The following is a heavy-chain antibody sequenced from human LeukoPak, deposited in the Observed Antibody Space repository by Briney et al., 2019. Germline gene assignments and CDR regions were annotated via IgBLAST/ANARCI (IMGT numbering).Heavy chain of an antibody. V-gene: IGHV1-18*01. D-gene: IGHD1-20*01. CDR1: GYTFADYG. CDR2: ISVYSGHT. CDR3: AREAGPYNWNLPSPLDY. J-gene: IGHJ4*02. Sequence: ASVTVPCKASGYTFADYGLSWVRQAPGQGLEWMGWISVYSGHTNYAEALQGRLTMTTDTSTTTAYMEMRSLRSDDTAVYYCAREAGPYNWNLPSPLDYWGQGTLVTVSS.